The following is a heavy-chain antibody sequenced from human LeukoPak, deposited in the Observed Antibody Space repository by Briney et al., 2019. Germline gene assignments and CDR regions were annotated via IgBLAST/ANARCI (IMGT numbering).Heavy chain of an antibody. D-gene: IGHD3-16*01. CDR3: AQRGGLDF. V-gene: IGHV3-30*04. CDR2: TSHDGSNK. J-gene: IGHJ4*02. CDR1: GFTVRSFA. Sequence: GGSLRLSCAAPGFTVRSFAMHWVRQAPGKGLEWVAVTSHDGSNKYYADSVKGRFTISRDNSKNTLYLQMNSLRAEGTAVYYCAQRGGLDFWGQGTLVTVSS.